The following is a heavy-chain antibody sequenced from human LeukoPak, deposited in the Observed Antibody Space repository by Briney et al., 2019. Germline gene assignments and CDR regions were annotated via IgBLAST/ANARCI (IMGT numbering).Heavy chain of an antibody. Sequence: EASVKVSCKASGYTFTGYYMHWVRKAPGQGLEWMGWINPNSGGTNYAQKFQGRVTMTRDTSISTAYMELSRLRPDDTAVYYCARCPGWLRNNDAFDIWGQGTMVTVSS. V-gene: IGHV1-2*02. CDR2: INPNSGGT. CDR1: GYTFTGYY. J-gene: IGHJ3*02. CDR3: ARCPGWLRNNDAFDI. D-gene: IGHD5-12*01.